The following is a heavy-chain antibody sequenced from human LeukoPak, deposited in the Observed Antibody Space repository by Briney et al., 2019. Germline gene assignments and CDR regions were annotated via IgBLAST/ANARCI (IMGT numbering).Heavy chain of an antibody. J-gene: IGHJ6*04. V-gene: IGHV3-23*01. CDR1: GLTFSSFA. CDR2: MSGSGRST. D-gene: IGHD5-24*01. Sequence: PGGSLRLSCTASGLTFSSFAMSWVRQAPGKGLEWVSAMSGSGRSTYYADTVRGRFTVSRDNSKNTLYLQMNSLRAEDTALYYRAKMKGATYHYYYAMDVWGKGTTVAVSS. CDR3: AKMKGATYHYYYAMDV.